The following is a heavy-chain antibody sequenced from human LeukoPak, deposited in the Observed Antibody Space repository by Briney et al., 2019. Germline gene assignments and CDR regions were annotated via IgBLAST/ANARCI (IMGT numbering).Heavy chain of an antibody. CDR1: GYSFTSYW. CDR3: GRAGFDY. J-gene: IGHJ4*02. CDR2: IYPSDSST. V-gene: IGHV5-51*01. D-gene: IGHD1-14*01. Sequence: GESLQISCKTSGYSFTSYWIGWVRQMPGKGLEWMGIIYPSDSSTIYSPSFQGQVTISVDKSITTAYLRWSSLKASDSAIYYCGRAGFDYWGQGTLVTVSS.